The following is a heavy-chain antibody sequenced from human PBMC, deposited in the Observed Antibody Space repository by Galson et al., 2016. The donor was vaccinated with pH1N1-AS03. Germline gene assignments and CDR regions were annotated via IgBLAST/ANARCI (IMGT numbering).Heavy chain of an antibody. Sequence: SLRLSCAASGFSFSASWMSWVRQAPGKGLEWVANIRQDGSEKYYVDSVEGRFTISRDNAKNSLYLQTNSLRDEDRAVYYCSRGSPLNYYLDLWGRGTLVTVSS. V-gene: IGHV3-7*03. CDR2: IRQDGSEK. D-gene: IGHD1-7*01. CDR3: SRGSPLNYYLDL. CDR1: GFSFSASW. J-gene: IGHJ2*01.